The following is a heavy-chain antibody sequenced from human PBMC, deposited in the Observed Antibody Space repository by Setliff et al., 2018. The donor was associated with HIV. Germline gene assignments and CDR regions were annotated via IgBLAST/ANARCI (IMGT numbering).Heavy chain of an antibody. Sequence: GASVKVSCKASGYSFSSYYMHWVRQAPGQGLEWMGIINPRGGKANYAQRFQGRLTVTTDTSTSTVYMELRLLTSDDTAIYYCAALPTTMIIVGSYESWGQGTLVTVSS. V-gene: IGHV1-46*01. CDR2: INPRGGKA. CDR3: AALPTTMIIVGSYES. D-gene: IGHD3-22*01. J-gene: IGHJ5*02. CDR1: GYSFSSYY.